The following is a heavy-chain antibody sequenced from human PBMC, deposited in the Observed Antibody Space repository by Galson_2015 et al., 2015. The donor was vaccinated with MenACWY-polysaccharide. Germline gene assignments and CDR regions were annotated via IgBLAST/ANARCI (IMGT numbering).Heavy chain of an antibody. D-gene: IGHD1-14*01. CDR1: GFTFSSYW. CDR3: AKDGAPPSIHFDS. Sequence: SLRLSCPSSGFTFSSYWMSWVRQAPGKGLEWVADINQAGSEKYYEDSLKGRFTISRDNAKKSLYLQMNSLRAEDTAVYYCAKDGAPPSIHFDSWGQGTLVTVSS. CDR2: INQAGSEK. J-gene: IGHJ4*02. V-gene: IGHV3-7*01.